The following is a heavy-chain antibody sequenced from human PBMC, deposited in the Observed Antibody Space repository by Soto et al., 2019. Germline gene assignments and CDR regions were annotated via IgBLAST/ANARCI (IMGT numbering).Heavy chain of an antibody. D-gene: IGHD3-22*01. V-gene: IGHV3-11*04. CDR3: ARDYPDSHYYDSSGYYYEGY. Sequence: PWESLKISCAASGFTFSDYCMSWIRQAPGKGLEWVSYISSSSSTIYYADSVKGRFTISRDNAKNSLYLQMNSLRAEDTAVYYCARDYPDSHYYDSSGYYYEGYWGQGTLVTVSS. CDR1: GFTFSDYC. J-gene: IGHJ4*02. CDR2: ISSSSSTI.